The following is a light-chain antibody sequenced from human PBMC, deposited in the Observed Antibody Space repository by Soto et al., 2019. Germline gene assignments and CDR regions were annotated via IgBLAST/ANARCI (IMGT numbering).Light chain of an antibody. J-gene: IGKJ2*01. V-gene: IGKV3-20*01. CDR3: QQYGSSPGT. CDR1: QSVSSSY. CDR2: GAS. Sequence: EIVLTHSPGTLSLSPGEGATLSCRASQSVSSSYLAWYQQKPGQAPRLLIYGASSRATGIPDRFSGSGSGTDFTLTISRLEPEAFAVYYCQQYGSSPGTFGQGTKLEIK.